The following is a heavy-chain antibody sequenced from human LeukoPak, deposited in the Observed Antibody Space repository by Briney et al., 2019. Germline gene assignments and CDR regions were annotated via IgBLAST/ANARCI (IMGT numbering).Heavy chain of an antibody. CDR1: GGSISSNC. J-gene: IGHJ4*02. CDR2: IYASGTT. D-gene: IGHD3-10*01. Sequence: SETLSLTCTVSGGSISSNCWSWIRQPPGRGLEWIGCIYASGTTNYNPSLKGRLTLSVDTSNNRFSLTVTSMTAADTAAYFCGGRGFWGQGTLVTVSS. CDR3: GGRGF. V-gene: IGHV4-4*09.